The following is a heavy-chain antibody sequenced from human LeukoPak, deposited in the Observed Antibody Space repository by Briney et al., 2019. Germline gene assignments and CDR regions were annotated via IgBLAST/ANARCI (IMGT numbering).Heavy chain of an antibody. D-gene: IGHD3-3*01. CDR1: GGSISSSSYY. Sequence: SETLSLTCTVSGGSISSSSYYWGWIRQPPGKGLEWIGSIYYSGSTYYNPSLKSRVTISVDTSKNQFSLKLSSVTAADTAVYYCARHKREDYDFWSGYYDAYYYYYMDVWGKGTTVTVSS. CDR2: IYYSGST. J-gene: IGHJ6*03. CDR3: ARHKREDYDFWSGYYDAYYYYYMDV. V-gene: IGHV4-39*01.